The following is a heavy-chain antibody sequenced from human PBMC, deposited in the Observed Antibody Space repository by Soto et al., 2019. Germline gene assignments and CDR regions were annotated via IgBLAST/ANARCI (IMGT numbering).Heavy chain of an antibody. J-gene: IGHJ4*02. D-gene: IGHD3-16*01. Sequence: ASVKVSCKASGYTFTGYYDHWVRQAPGQGLEWMGWINPNSGGTNYAQKFQGWVTLTRDTSITTAYMELSRLTSDDTAVYYCARDAIYNSYGTYFDYWGQGSLVTVSS. V-gene: IGHV1-2*04. CDR2: INPNSGGT. CDR3: ARDAIYNSYGTYFDY. CDR1: GYTFTGYY.